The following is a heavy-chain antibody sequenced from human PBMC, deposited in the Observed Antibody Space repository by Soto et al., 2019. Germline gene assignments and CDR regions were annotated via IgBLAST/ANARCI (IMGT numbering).Heavy chain of an antibody. D-gene: IGHD2-15*01. J-gene: IGHJ4*02. CDR1: GGTLSSYT. CDR2: VIPNLGVT. Sequence: QVQLVQSGAEVKKPGSSVKVSCKASGGTLSSYTFSWVRQAPGQGLEWMGRVIPNLGVTNYAKKFQGRCTIVVDTSTSTAYMELNSLRYEYTAVDYCARDKGYSSDTSFPDFDYCCQGTLVTVSS. CDR3: ARDKGYSSDTSFPDFDY. V-gene: IGHV1-69*08.